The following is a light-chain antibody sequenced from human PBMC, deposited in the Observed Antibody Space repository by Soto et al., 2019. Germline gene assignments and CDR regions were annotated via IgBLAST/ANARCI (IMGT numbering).Light chain of an antibody. Sequence: IVLTQSPDTLSMSPGERATLSCRASQSVGSNLAWYPQKPGQAPRLLVHRASTRATGVPARFSGSGSGTEFTLTISSLQSEDVAVYYCQQYYDWPPVTFGGGTRVDIK. J-gene: IGKJ4*01. CDR2: RAS. V-gene: IGKV3-15*01. CDR3: QQYYDWPPVT. CDR1: QSVGSN.